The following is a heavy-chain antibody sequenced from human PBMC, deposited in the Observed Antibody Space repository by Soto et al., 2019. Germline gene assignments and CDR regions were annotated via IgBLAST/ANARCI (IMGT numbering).Heavy chain of an antibody. J-gene: IGHJ3*02. CDR3: ARVERGTATTVVDAFDI. D-gene: IGHD1-1*01. V-gene: IGHV4-34*01. CDR1: GGFVSSGTYY. CDR2: MSHSGGT. Sequence: QVQLQQWGAGLLKPSETLSLTCAVYGGFVSSGTYYWSWIRQPPGQGLEWIGEMSHSGGTHFNPALKSRATISVDTSNNQFSLKMSSVTAADTALYYCARVERGTATTVVDAFDIWGPGTMVTVSS.